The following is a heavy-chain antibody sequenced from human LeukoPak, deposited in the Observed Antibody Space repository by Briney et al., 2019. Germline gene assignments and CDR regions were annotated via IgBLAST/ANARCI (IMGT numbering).Heavy chain of an antibody. V-gene: IGHV4-61*09. CDR2: IYTSGST. CDR1: GGSISSGSYY. J-gene: IGHJ3*01. D-gene: IGHD3-10*01. Sequence: SQTLSLTCTVSGGSISSGSYYWSWIRQPAGKGLEWIGHIYTSGSTNYNPSLKSRVTISVDTSKNHFSLKLNSVTAADTAVYYCARPSNYYGSATDAFDFWGQGTMVTVSS. CDR3: ARPSNYYGSATDAFDF.